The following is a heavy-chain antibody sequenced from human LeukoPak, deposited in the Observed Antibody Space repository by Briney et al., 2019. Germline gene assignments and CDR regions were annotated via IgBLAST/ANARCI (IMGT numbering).Heavy chain of an antibody. J-gene: IGHJ4*02. D-gene: IGHD3-10*01. CDR2: IYYSGST. CDR3: ARLYGSGSYLPIDY. CDR1: GGSISSSSYY. Sequence: SETLSLTRTVSGGSISSSSYYWGWIRQPPGKGLEWIGSIYYSGSTYYNPSLKSRVTISVDTSKNQFSLKLSSVTAADTAVYYCARLYGSGSYLPIDYWGQGTLVTVSS. V-gene: IGHV4-39*01.